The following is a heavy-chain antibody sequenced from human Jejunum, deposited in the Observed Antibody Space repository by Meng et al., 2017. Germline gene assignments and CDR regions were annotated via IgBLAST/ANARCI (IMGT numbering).Heavy chain of an antibody. CDR1: GASITNHNW. Sequence: QVQVRGKGPGLVRPSGTLSLSCSFSGASITNHNWWSGVRQPPGGELEWIGEIFHSGIINYNPSLKSRVTISLAKSKNQLYLNFDSVAAADTAVYYCAKNGADNSDYWGQGTLVTVSS. D-gene: IGHD2-8*01. V-gene: IGHV4-4*02. CDR2: IFHSGII. CDR3: AKNGADNSDY. J-gene: IGHJ4*02.